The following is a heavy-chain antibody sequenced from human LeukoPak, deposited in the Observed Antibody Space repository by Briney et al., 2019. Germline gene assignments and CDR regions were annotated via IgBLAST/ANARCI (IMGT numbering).Heavy chain of an antibody. V-gene: IGHV3-21*01. J-gene: IGHJ3*02. D-gene: IGHD7-27*01. CDR1: GFTFSSYS. CDR2: ISSSSYI. CDR3: ARANWGSAFDI. Sequence: GSLRLSCAASGFTFSSYSMNWVRQAPGKGLEWVSSISSSSYIYYADSVKGRFTISRDNAKNSLYLQMNSLRAEDTAVYYCARANWGSAFDIWGQGTMVTVSS.